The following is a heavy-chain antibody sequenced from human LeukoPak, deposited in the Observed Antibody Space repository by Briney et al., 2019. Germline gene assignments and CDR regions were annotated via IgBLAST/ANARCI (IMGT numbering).Heavy chain of an antibody. Sequence: GGSLRLSCAASGFTFSSYAMSWVRQAPGKGLEWVSVIYSGGSTYYADSVKGRFTISRDNSRNTLYLQMNSLRVEDTAVYYCARDSKTYYYDLWGQGALVTVSS. CDR3: ARDSKTYYYDL. CDR1: GFTFSSYA. CDR2: IYSGGST. J-gene: IGHJ4*02. V-gene: IGHV3-53*01.